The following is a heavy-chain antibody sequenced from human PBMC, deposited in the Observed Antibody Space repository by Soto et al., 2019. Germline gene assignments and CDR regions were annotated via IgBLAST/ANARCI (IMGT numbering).Heavy chain of an antibody. D-gene: IGHD2-2*01. CDR3: AREDSIIVPAVSDF. CDR2: VSKSDYT. V-gene: IGHV3-21*01. J-gene: IGHJ4*02. Sequence: GSLRLSCTVSGIPFNNYGINWVRQAPGKGLEWVSSVSKSDYTYYSDSVQGRFTISRDNAKNSESLQMNTLRVEDTAVYYCAREDSIIVPAVSDFWGQGTLVTVSS. CDR1: GIPFNNYG.